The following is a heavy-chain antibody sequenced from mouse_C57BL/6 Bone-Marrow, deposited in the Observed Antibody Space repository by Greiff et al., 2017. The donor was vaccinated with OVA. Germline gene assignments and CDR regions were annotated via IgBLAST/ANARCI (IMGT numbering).Heavy chain of an antibody. CDR1: GYTFTSYW. CDR3: ARGDLDY. CDR2: IDPSDSYT. V-gene: IGHV1-59*01. J-gene: IGHJ2*01. Sequence: QVQLQQSGAELVRPGTSVKLSCKASGYTFTSYWMHWVKQRPGQGLEWIGVIDPSDSYTNYNQKFKGKATLTVDTASSTAYMQLSSLASEDCAVYYCARGDLDYWGQGTTLTVSS.